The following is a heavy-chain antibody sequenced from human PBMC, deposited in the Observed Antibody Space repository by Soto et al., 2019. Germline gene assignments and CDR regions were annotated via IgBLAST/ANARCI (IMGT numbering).Heavy chain of an antibody. CDR3: ARNSGYDIEPNFDY. Sequence: SETLCLTCTVSGGSIISYYWIWIRQPPGKGLEWIGYIYYSGSTNYNPSLKSRVTISVDTSKNQFSLKLSSVTAADTAVYYCARNSGYDIEPNFDYWGQGTLVTVSS. CDR2: IYYSGST. J-gene: IGHJ4*02. D-gene: IGHD5-12*01. CDR1: GGSIISYY. V-gene: IGHV4-59*01.